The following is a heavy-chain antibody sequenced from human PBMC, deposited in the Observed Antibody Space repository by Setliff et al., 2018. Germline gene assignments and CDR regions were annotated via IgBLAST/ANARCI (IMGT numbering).Heavy chain of an antibody. CDR2: VYYTGNT. D-gene: IGHD5-18*01. CDR3: ARDRTAYNYGMDI. Sequence: PSETLSLTCTVSGGPIMNYFWGWIRQPPGKGLEWVGYVYYTGNTNYNPSLKSRLTISVDPSKNQVSLQLKSATTADTAVYYCARDRTAYNYGMDIWGQGTTVTVSS. CDR1: GGPIMNYF. V-gene: IGHV4-59*01. J-gene: IGHJ6*02.